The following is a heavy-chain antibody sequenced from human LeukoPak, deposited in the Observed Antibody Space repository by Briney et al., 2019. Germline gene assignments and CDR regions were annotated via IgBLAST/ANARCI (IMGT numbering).Heavy chain of an antibody. CDR1: GGSISSYY. Sequence: SETLSLTCTVSGGSISSYYWSWIRQPAGKGLEWIGRIYTSGSTNYNPSLKSRVTMSVDTSKNQFSLKLSSVTAADTAVYYCARERDTAMDYYYYYYYLDVWGKGTTVTVSS. CDR2: IYTSGST. D-gene: IGHD5-18*01. V-gene: IGHV4-4*07. J-gene: IGHJ6*03. CDR3: ARERDTAMDYYYYYYYLDV.